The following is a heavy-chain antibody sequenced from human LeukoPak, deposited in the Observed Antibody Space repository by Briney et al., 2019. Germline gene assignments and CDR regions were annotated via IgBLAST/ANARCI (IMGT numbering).Heavy chain of an antibody. Sequence: GGSLRLSCAASGFTVSSSHMTWVRQAVGKGLEWVSFIYSGGDTSYADSVKGRFTISRDNSKNTLYLQMNSLRAEDTAVYYCARHTYYYDSSGSPGGDYWGQGTLVTVSS. V-gene: IGHV3-53*01. CDR3: ARHTYYYDSSGSPGGDY. CDR1: GFTVSSSH. J-gene: IGHJ4*02. CDR2: IYSGGDT. D-gene: IGHD3-22*01.